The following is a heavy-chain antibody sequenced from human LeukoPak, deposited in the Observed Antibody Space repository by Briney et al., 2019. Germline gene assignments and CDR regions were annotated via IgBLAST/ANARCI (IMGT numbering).Heavy chain of an antibody. CDR3: ARGYGETADFDY. J-gene: IGHJ4*02. V-gene: IGHV1-2*04. D-gene: IGHD4-17*01. CDR2: INPNSGGT. Sequence: GASVKDSCKASGYTFTGYYMHWVRQAPGQGLEWMGWINPNSGGTHYAQKFQGWVTMTRDTSISTAYMELSRLRSDDTAVYYCARGYGETADFDYWGQGTLVTVSS. CDR1: GYTFTGYY.